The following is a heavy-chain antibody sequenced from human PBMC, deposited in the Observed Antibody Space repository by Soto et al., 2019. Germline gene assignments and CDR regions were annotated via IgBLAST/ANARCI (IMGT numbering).Heavy chain of an antibody. CDR1: GYDFNSHW. CDR2: IYPGDSDT. Sequence: EMQLVQSGAEERKPGDSLKISCKGSGYDFNSHWIGWVRQMPGQGLEWMGIIYPGDSDTRYNPSFQGRVTISAAKSSSTAYLQWSTLEASDTAIYYCARLEATRTTWFTGHYNWFDPWGEGTRVTVSS. D-gene: IGHD6-13*01. CDR3: ARLEATRTTWFTGHYNWFDP. V-gene: IGHV5-51*03. J-gene: IGHJ5*02.